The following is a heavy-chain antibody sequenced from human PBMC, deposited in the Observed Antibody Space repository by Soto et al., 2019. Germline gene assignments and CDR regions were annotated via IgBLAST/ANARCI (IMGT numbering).Heavy chain of an antibody. CDR3: AKDREITSSYSAMDF. Sequence: EVQLVESGGIVVQRGGYLRLSCAASGFTFDEYTMHWVRQAPGRGLERVSLISWDSVSTYYADYVMGRFTDSRENSKHSRYLQMDSLRTKYTALYYCAKDREITSSYSAMDFWGQGTTVTVSS. V-gene: IGHV3-43*01. CDR2: ISWDSVST. D-gene: IGHD3-16*01. CDR1: GFTFDEYT. J-gene: IGHJ6*02.